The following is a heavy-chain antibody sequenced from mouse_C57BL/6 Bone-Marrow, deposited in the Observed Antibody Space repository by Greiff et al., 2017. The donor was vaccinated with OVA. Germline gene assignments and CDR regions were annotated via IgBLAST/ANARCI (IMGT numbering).Heavy chain of an antibody. J-gene: IGHJ1*03. CDR2: IYPRSGNT. Sequence: VQLQESGAELARPGASVKLSCKASGYTFTSYGISWVKQRTGQGLEWIGEIYPRSGNTYYNEKFKGKATLTADKSSSTAYMELRSLTSEDSAVYFCAREGKRCFDGWGTGTTVTVSS. CDR1: GYTFTSYG. CDR3: AREGKRCFDG. V-gene: IGHV1-81*01.